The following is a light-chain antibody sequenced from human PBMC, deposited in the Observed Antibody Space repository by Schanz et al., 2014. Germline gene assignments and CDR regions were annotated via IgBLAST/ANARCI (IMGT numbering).Light chain of an antibody. CDR1: SSDVGGYNY. J-gene: IGLJ3*02. Sequence: QSALTQPRSVSGSPGQSVTISCTGTSSDVGGYNYVSWYQQHPGKAPKLMIYDVSKRPSGVSNRFSGSKSGNTASLTISGLQAEDEADYYCCSYAGALHWLFGGGTKLTVL. CDR3: CSYAGALHWL. V-gene: IGLV2-11*01. CDR2: DVS.